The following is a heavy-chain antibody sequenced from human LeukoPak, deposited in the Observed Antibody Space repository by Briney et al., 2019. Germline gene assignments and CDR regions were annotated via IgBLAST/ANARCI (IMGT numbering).Heavy chain of an antibody. V-gene: IGHV4-59*08. CDR2: VSSDGTT. D-gene: IGHD2-15*01. CDR3: ARLDCFVEGCYNH. CDR1: GDSVTSSY. Sequence: PSETLSLTCSVSGDSVTSSYWNWIRQPPGKGLEWIGYVSSDGTTNFTPSLRGRLIMSVDTAKNDISLILTSVTGADTAIYYCARLDCFVEGCYNHWGRGTLVTVSS. J-gene: IGHJ4*02.